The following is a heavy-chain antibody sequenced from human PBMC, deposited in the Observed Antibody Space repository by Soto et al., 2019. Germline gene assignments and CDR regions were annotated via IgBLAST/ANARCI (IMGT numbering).Heavy chain of an antibody. D-gene: IGHD3-10*01. CDR2: IYNSGST. V-gene: IGHV4-28*01. J-gene: IGHJ4*02. CDR3: ARKYGXXXXXTFDY. Sequence: SETLSLTCAVSGYSVSDSNGWGWIRQPPGKGLEWMGHIYNSGSTYYTASLKGRVTMSIDTSKNQFSLRLYSVTAVDTAVYYCARKYGXXXXXTFDYWGXGILVXXSS. CDR1: GYSVSDSNG.